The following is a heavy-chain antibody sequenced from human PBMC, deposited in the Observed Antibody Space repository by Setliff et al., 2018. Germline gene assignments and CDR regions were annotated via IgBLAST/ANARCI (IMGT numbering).Heavy chain of an antibody. CDR3: ARGEHIVSGDFYHYIDV. Sequence: ASVKVSCKASGATFSSYGISWVRQAPGQGLEWMGWINPGNGNTKYSQKFQGRVTITRDTSASTAYMELSSLRSDDTAVYYCARGEHIVSGDFYHYIDVWGKGTTVTVSS. D-gene: IGHD2-15*01. J-gene: IGHJ6*03. CDR1: GATFSSYG. CDR2: INPGNGNT. V-gene: IGHV1-18*01.